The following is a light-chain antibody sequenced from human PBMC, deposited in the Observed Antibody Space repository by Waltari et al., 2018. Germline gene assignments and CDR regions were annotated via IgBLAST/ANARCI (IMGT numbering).Light chain of an antibody. CDR2: DTS. J-gene: IGKJ4*01. V-gene: IGKV3-11*01. CDR1: HSIANY. CDR3: QQRSNWPLT. Sequence: SCRASHSIANYLAWYQHRPGQAPRLRIYDTSNRATGIPARFSGSGYETDFTLTISSLEPEDFGVYYCQQRSNWPLTFGGGTKVEIK.